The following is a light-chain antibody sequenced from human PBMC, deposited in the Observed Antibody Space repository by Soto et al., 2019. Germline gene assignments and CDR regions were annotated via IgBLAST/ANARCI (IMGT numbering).Light chain of an antibody. CDR2: EVN. V-gene: IGLV2-8*01. Sequence: QSALSQPPSASGSPGQSVTISCTGTSSDVGGYNYVSWYQQHPGKAPKLIIYEVNKRPSGVPDRFSGSKSGNTASLTVSGLQAEDDADYYCSSYAGITYVFGTGTQLTVL. J-gene: IGLJ1*01. CDR3: SSYAGITYV. CDR1: SSDVGGYNY.